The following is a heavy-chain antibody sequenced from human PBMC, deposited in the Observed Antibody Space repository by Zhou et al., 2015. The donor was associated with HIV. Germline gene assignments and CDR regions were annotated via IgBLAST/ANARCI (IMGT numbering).Heavy chain of an antibody. CDR1: GFTFSSYG. J-gene: IGHJ6*02. CDR2: ISYDGSNK. V-gene: IGHV3-30*03. CDR3: ARGGYCSGGSCYLSVGMDV. D-gene: IGHD2-15*01. Sequence: QVQLVESGGGVVQPGRSLRLSCAASGFTFSSYGMHWVRQAPGKGLEWVAVISYDGSNKYYVDSVKGRFTISRDNAKNSLYLQMNSLRDEDTAVYYCARGGYCSGGSCYLSVGMDVWGQGTTVTGLL.